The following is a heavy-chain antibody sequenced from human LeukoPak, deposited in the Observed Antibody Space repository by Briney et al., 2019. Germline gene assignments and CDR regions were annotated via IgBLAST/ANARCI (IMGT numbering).Heavy chain of an antibody. CDR2: IKEDGSEK. J-gene: IGHJ4*02. Sequence: GGSLRLSCAASGFLFSRYWMSWVRQAPGKGLEWVANIKEDGSEKYYVESMKGRFTISRDNVKNSLYLQINSLRAEDTAVYYCARDSFEPDIDYWGQGTLVTVSS. CDR1: GFLFSRYW. V-gene: IGHV3-7*01. CDR3: ARDSFEPDIDY. D-gene: IGHD1-14*01.